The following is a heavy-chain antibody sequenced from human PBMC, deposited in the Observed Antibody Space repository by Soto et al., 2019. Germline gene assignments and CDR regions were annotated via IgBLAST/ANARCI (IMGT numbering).Heavy chain of an antibody. J-gene: IGHJ6*02. D-gene: IGHD3-3*01. CDR2: ISAYNGNT. CDR3: ARVSERVLEWFLDV. Sequence: ASVKVSCTASGYTFTSYGISWVRQAPGQGLEWMGWISAYNGNTHYAQKLQGRVTMTTDTSTSTAYMALMSLRSDDTAVFYCARVSERVLEWFLDVGGQGTTVTVSS. CDR1: GYTFTSYG. V-gene: IGHV1-18*04.